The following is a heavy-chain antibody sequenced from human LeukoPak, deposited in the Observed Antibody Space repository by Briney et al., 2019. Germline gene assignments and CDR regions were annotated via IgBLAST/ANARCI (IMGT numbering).Heavy chain of an antibody. CDR3: ARSLRYSITIFGVVIIGAFDI. J-gene: IGHJ3*02. D-gene: IGHD3-3*01. Sequence: GGSPRLSCAASGFTFSSYSMNWVRQAPGKGLEWVSSISSSSSYIYYADSVKGRFTISRDNAKNSLYLQMNSLRAEDTAVYYCARSLRYSITIFGVVIIGAFDIWGQGTMVTVSS. V-gene: IGHV3-21*01. CDR2: ISSSSSYI. CDR1: GFTFSSYS.